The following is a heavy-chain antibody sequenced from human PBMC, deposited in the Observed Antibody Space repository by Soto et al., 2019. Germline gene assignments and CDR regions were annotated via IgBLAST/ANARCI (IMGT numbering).Heavy chain of an antibody. CDR3: ARDFYPVAYFFDY. CDR1: GYTFTNHG. D-gene: IGHD2-21*01. V-gene: IGHV1-18*04. J-gene: IGHJ4*02. CDR2: VSGYNDKT. Sequence: ASVKFSCKASGYTFTNHGISWVRQAPGQGLECMGWVSGYNDKTKSAQKFQGRVTMTTXPXXSXXXMXLXXLRXDATAVYYCARDFYPVAYFFDYWGQGTLVTVSS.